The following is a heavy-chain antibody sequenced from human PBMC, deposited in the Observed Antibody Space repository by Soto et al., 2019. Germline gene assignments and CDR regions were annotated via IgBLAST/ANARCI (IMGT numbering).Heavy chain of an antibody. Sequence: GSLRLSCAASGFTFSNSWMTWVRQAPGKGLEWVANIKEDGSEKYYVGSVKGRFSISRDNAKNSLYLQMDSLRAEDTAVYYCAKTRGAMIYAISVYGMDVWGQGTTVTVSS. V-gene: IGHV3-7*05. CDR3: AKTRGAMIYAISVYGMDV. J-gene: IGHJ6*02. CDR2: IKEDGSEK. D-gene: IGHD2-8*01. CDR1: GFTFSNSW.